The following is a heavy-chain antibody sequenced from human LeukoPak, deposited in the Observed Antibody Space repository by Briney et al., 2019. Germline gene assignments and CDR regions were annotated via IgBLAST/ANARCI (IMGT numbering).Heavy chain of an antibody. D-gene: IGHD6-13*01. Sequence: GESLKISCKGSGYSFTSYWFGWVRQMPGKGLEWMGIIYPGDSDTRYSPSFQGQVTISADKSISTAYLQWSSLKASDTAMYYCARLTGYSSSWYEAYYFDYWGQGTLVTVSS. J-gene: IGHJ4*02. V-gene: IGHV5-51*01. CDR1: GYSFTSYW. CDR2: IYPGDSDT. CDR3: ARLTGYSSSWYEAYYFDY.